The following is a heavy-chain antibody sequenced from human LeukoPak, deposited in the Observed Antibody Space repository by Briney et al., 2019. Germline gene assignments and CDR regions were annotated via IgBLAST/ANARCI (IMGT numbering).Heavy chain of an antibody. CDR1: GGSFSGYY. CDR3: ARGTTVTY. J-gene: IGHJ4*02. D-gene: IGHD4-17*01. V-gene: IGHV4-34*01. Sequence: PSETLSLTCAVYGGSFSGYYWSWIRQPPGKGLEWIGETNHSGSTNYNPSLKSRVTISVDTSKNQFSLKLSSVTAADTAVYYCARGTTVTYWGQGTLVTVSS. CDR2: TNHSGST.